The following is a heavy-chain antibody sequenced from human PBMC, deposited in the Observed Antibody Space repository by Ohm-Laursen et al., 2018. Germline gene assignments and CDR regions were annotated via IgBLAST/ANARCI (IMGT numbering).Heavy chain of an antibody. J-gene: IGHJ4*02. Sequence: TLSLTCAVYGGSFSGYYWSWIRQPPGKGLEWIGEINHSGSTNYNPSLKSRVTISVDTSKNQFSLKLSSVTAADTAVYYCARVLARYYDSSGYSYWGQGTLVTVSS. D-gene: IGHD3-22*01. CDR2: INHSGST. V-gene: IGHV4-34*01. CDR3: ARVLARYYDSSGYSY. CDR1: GGSFSGYY.